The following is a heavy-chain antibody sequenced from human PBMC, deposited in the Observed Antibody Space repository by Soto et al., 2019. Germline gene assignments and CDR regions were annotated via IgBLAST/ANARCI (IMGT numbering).Heavy chain of an antibody. CDR2: IYFTGST. CDR3: ARHNGPLYVGYYYDMDV. J-gene: IGHJ6*02. Sequence: SETLSLTCTVSGGSISSYYWSWIRQTPGKGLEWIGCIYFTGSTIYNPSLESRVTMSVDTSKNQFSLKLSSVTAADTAVYYCARHNGPLYVGYYYDMDVWGQGTTVTVSS. D-gene: IGHD3-16*01. CDR1: GGSISSYY. V-gene: IGHV4-59*08.